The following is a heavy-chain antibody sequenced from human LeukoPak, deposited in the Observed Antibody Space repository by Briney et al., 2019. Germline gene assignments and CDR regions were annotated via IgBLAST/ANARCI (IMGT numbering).Heavy chain of an antibody. V-gene: IGHV4-34*01. Sequence: KPSETLSLTCAVYGGSFSGYYWSWIRQPPGKGLEWIGEINHSGSTNYNPSLKSRVTISVDTSKNQFSLKLSSVTAADTAVYYCASDFGDGYNYYFDYWGQGTLVTVSS. J-gene: IGHJ4*02. CDR2: INHSGST. D-gene: IGHD5-24*01. CDR3: ASDFGDGYNYYFDY. CDR1: GGSFSGYY.